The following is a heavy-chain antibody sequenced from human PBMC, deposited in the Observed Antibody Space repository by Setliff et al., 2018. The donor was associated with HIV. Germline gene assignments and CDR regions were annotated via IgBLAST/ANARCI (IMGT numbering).Heavy chain of an antibody. J-gene: IGHJ4*02. V-gene: IGHV3-48*04. D-gene: IGHD5-12*01. CDR3: AREQGGYGGGFDY. CDR1: GFTFSSYS. Sequence: QPGGSLRLSCAASGFTFSSYSMNWVRQAPGKGLEWVSYISSSRSIIYYADSVKGRFTISRDNAKNTLYLQMNSLRAEDTAVYYCAREQGGYGGGFDYWGQGTLVTVSS. CDR2: ISSSRSII.